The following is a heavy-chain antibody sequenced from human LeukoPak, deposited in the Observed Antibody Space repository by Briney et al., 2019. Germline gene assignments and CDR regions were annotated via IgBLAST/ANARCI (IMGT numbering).Heavy chain of an antibody. J-gene: IGHJ5*02. V-gene: IGHV4-59*08. Sequence: PSETLSLTCTVSGGSISSHYWSWIRQPPGKGLEWIGYIYYSGSTNYNPSLKSRVTISVDTSKNQFSLKLSSVTAADTAVYYCARLEYSGSYYWFDPWGHGTLVTVSS. D-gene: IGHD1-26*01. CDR3: ARLEYSGSYYWFDP. CDR1: GGSISSHY. CDR2: IYYSGST.